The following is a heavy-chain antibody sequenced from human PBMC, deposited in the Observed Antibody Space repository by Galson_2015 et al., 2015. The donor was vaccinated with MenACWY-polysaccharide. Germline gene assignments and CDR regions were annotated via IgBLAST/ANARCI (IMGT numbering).Heavy chain of an antibody. V-gene: IGHV1-46*01. CDR2: IHSSGGSK. CDR1: GFTFTSYY. CDR3: ARGAPTAGLYYYYSRGYYGSDAFDI. J-gene: IGHJ3*02. D-gene: IGHD3-22*01. Sequence: SVKVSCKASGFTFTSYYMHWVRQAPGQGLKWMGIIHSSGGSKSYAEKFQGRVTMTRDTSKSTVYMELNSLRSEDTAVYYCARGAPTAGLYYYYSRGYYGSDAFDIWGQGTMVTVSS.